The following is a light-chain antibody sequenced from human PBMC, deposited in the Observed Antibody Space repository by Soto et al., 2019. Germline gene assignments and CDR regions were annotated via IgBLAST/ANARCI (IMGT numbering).Light chain of an antibody. J-gene: IGLJ1*01. V-gene: IGLV1-47*01. CDR2: RDN. CDR3: AAWDDTVRSYV. Sequence: QSVLTQPPSVSGTPGQRVTISCSGGISNIGTNYVHWFQQLPGTAPKVLSNRDNQRPSGVPDRFSGSKSGTSASLASSGLQSEDEAEYYCAAWDDTVRSYVFGTGTKVTVL. CDR1: ISNIGTNY.